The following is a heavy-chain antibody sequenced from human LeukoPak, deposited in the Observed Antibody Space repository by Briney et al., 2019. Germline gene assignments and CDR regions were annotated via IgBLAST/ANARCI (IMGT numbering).Heavy chain of an antibody. Sequence: PSETLSLTCTVSGGSISSSSYYWGWIRQPPGKGLEWIGYISYSGSTNYNPSLRSRVTISLDTSKSQFSLKLSSVTAADTALYYCARSLTAYSHFDYWGQGTLFTVSS. J-gene: IGHJ4*02. CDR1: GGSISSSSYY. D-gene: IGHD1-20*01. CDR2: ISYSGST. V-gene: IGHV4-61*05. CDR3: ARSLTAYSHFDY.